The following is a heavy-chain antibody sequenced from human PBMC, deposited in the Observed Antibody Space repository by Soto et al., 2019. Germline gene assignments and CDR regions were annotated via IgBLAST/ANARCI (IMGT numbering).Heavy chain of an antibody. V-gene: IGHV1-24*01. CDR2: FDPEDGET. CDR3: ATDLWSNYWFDP. J-gene: IGHJ5*02. CDR1: GYTLTELS. Sequence: GASVKVSCKVSGYTLTELSMHWVRQAPGKRLEWMGGFDPEDGETIYAQKFQGRVTMTEDTSTDTAYMELSSLRFEDTAVYYCATDLWSNYWFDPWGQGTLVTVSS. D-gene: IGHD4-4*01.